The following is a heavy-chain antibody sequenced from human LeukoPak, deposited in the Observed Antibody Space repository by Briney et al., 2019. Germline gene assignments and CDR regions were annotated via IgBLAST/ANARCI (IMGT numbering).Heavy chain of an antibody. CDR3: ANGDPFDY. Sequence: PGGSLRLSCAASGFTFSNAWMSWVRQAPGKGLEWVGRIKNKTDGGTTDYAAPVKGRFSISRDDSKNTLYLQMNSLKTEDTAVYYCANGDPFDYWGQGTLVTVSS. V-gene: IGHV3-15*01. D-gene: IGHD4-17*01. J-gene: IGHJ4*02. CDR2: IKNKTDGGTT. CDR1: GFTFSNAW.